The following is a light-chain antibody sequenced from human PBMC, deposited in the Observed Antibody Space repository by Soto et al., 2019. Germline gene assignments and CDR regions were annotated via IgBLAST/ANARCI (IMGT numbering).Light chain of an antibody. V-gene: IGLV3-21*01. CDR3: QVWDSGSAHVF. Sequence: SYELTQPPSVSVAPGETARISCGGNNIGSKGVHWYQQKPGQAPVLVIYSDTDLPPVIPERFSGSNSANMATLTISRVEDGDEADYYCQVWDSGSAHVFFGGGTKLTVL. J-gene: IGLJ2*01. CDR1: NIGSKG. CDR2: SDT.